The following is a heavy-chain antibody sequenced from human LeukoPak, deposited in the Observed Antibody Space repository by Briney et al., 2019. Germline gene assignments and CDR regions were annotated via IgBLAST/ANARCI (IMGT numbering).Heavy chain of an antibody. D-gene: IGHD3-22*01. CDR1: GFTFSSYG. CDR2: MWYDGSNK. CDR3: ARDLRYYDSSGYYRGYYFDY. J-gene: IGHJ4*02. V-gene: IGHV3-33*01. Sequence: PGGSLRLSCAASGFTFSSYGMHWVRQAPGKGLEWVAVMWYDGSNKYYADSVKGRFTISRDNSKNTLYLQMNSLRAEDTAVYYCARDLRYYDSSGYYRGYYFDYWGQGTLVTVSS.